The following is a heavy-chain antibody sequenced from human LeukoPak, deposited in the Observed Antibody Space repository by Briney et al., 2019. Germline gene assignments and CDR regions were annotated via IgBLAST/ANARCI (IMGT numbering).Heavy chain of an antibody. Sequence: GGSLRLSCAASGFTFSSYAMSWVRQAPGKGLEWVSAISGSGGSTYYADSVKGRFTISRDNSKNTLYLQMNSLRAEDTAVYYCAKDGDTMVRGDRANYFDYWGQGTLVTVSS. CDR1: GFTFSSYA. CDR3: AKDGDTMVRGDRANYFDY. V-gene: IGHV3-23*01. D-gene: IGHD3-10*01. CDR2: ISGSGGST. J-gene: IGHJ4*02.